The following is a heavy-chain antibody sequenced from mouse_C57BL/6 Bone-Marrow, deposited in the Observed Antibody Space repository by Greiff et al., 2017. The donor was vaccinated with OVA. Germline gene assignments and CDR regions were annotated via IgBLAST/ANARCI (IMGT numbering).Heavy chain of an antibody. J-gene: IGHJ1*03. CDR2: IDPEDGET. CDR3: ATLFITTVVANFDV. Sequence: EVQLQESGAELVKPGASVKLSCTASGFNIKDYYMHWVKQRTEQGLEWIGRIDPEDGETKYAPNFQGKATITADTSSNTAYLQLSSLTSEDTAVYYCATLFITTVVANFDVWGTGTTVTVSS. D-gene: IGHD1-1*01. CDR1: GFNIKDYY. V-gene: IGHV14-2*01.